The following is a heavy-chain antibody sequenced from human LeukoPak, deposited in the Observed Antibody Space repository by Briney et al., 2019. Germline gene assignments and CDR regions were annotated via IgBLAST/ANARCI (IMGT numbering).Heavy chain of an antibody. CDR2: IKEDGSEK. J-gene: IGHJ4*02. V-gene: IGHV3-7*05. CDR3: ARDPARRFAY. CDR1: GFTFSNYW. Sequence: PGGSLRLSCAASGFTFSNYWMSWVRQAPGKGLEWVANIKEDGSEKHYVDSVEGRFTISSDNTKNSLYLQMNSLRADDTAVYYCARDPARRFAYWGQGTLVTVSS.